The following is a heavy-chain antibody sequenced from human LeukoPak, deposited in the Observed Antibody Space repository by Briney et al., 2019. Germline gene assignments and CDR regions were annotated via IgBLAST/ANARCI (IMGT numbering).Heavy chain of an antibody. J-gene: IGHJ4*02. CDR2: ISPNSGGT. CDR1: GYTFTGYY. V-gene: IGHV1-2*02. Sequence: ASVKVSCKASGYTFTGYYMHWVRQAPGQGLEWMGWISPNSGGTNYAQKFQGRVTMTRDTSISTAYMELSRLRSEDTAVYYCASSEYYYDSSGYPSAFDYWGQGTLVTVSS. CDR3: ASSEYYYDSSGYPSAFDY. D-gene: IGHD3-22*01.